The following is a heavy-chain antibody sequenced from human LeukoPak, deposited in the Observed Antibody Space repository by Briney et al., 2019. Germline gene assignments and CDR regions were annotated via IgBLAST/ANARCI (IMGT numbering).Heavy chain of an antibody. V-gene: IGHV3-72*01. CDR2: TGNRGNSYTT. Sequence: GGSLRLSCAASGFTLSDHYMDWVRQAPGKGLEWVGRTGNRGNSYTTEYAASVKGRFTISRDDSKNLLYLQMNSLKAEDTAVYYCTSLSGYSGYDPLYYWGQGTLVTVSS. CDR3: TSLSGYSGYDPLYY. CDR1: GFTLSDHY. D-gene: IGHD5-12*01. J-gene: IGHJ4*02.